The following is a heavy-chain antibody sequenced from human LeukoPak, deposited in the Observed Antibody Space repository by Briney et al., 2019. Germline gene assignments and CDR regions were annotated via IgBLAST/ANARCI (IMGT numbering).Heavy chain of an antibody. Sequence: GESLKISCKGSGYSFTSYWIGWVRQMPGKGLEWMGIIYPGDSDTRYSPSFQGQDTISADKSISTAYLQWSSLKASDTAMYYCARLGYYFHSSGYYYVDYWGQGTLVTVSS. V-gene: IGHV5-51*01. J-gene: IGHJ4*02. D-gene: IGHD3-22*01. CDR2: IYPGDSDT. CDR3: ARLGYYFHSSGYYYVDY. CDR1: GYSFTSYW.